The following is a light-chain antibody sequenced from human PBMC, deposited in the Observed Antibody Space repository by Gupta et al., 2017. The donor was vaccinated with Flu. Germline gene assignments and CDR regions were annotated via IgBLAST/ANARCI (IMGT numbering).Light chain of an antibody. CDR2: KDS. CDR3: YCAADNSGV. CDR1: VLTKKY. V-gene: IGLV3-27*01. Sequence: SFELTQPSSVSVSPGQTARITCSGDVLTKKYVRWFQQKPGQAPVLLIYKDSDRPSGIPERFSGSSSGTTVTLTISRAHVEDEADYYCYCAADNSGVFGTGTKVTVV. J-gene: IGLJ1*01.